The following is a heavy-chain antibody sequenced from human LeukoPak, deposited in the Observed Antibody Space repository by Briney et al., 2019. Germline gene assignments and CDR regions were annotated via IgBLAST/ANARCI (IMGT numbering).Heavy chain of an antibody. CDR3: ARSNTIFGVVTFQVRHDAFDI. CDR2: VSAYNGNT. Sequence: ASVKVSCKASGYTFTSYGISWVRQSPGQGLEWMGWVSAYNGNTNYAQKLQGRVTMTTDTSTSTAYMELRSLRSDDTAVYYCARSNTIFGVVTFQVRHDAFDIWGQGTMVTVSS. J-gene: IGHJ3*02. D-gene: IGHD3-3*01. V-gene: IGHV1-18*01. CDR1: GYTFTSYG.